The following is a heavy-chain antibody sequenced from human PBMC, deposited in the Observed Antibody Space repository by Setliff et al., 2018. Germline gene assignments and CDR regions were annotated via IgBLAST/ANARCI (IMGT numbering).Heavy chain of an antibody. CDR1: GYSLANYW. D-gene: IGHD5-18*01. CDR2: IYPGDSDT. Sequence: GASLKISCKVSGYSLANYWIAWVRQMPGKGLEWMGVIYPGDSDTRYSPSFQGQVTISADKSINTAYLQWSSLKAADTAMYYCARLGYSDAFDIWGQGTMV. CDR3: ARLGYSDAFDI. J-gene: IGHJ3*02. V-gene: IGHV5-51*01.